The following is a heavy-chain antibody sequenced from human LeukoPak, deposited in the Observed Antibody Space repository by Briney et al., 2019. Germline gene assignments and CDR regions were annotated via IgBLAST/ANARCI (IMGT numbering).Heavy chain of an antibody. J-gene: IGHJ5*02. CDR3: ARTITIFGGDWLDP. CDR1: GGSISSGGYS. D-gene: IGHD3-3*01. Sequence: PSQTLSLTCAVSGGSISSGGYSWSWIRQPPGKGLEWIGYIYHSGSTYYNPSLKSRVTISVDRSKDQFSLKLSSVTAADTAVYYCARTITIFGGDWLDPWGQGTLVTVSS. CDR2: IYHSGST. V-gene: IGHV4-30-2*01.